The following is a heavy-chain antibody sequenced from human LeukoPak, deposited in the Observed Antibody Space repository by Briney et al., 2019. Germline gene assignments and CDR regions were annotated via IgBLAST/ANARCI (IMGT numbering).Heavy chain of an antibody. CDR1: GFSFSSYG. D-gene: IGHD5-18*01. J-gene: IGHJ5*02. CDR3: ATVGPSYEQLWLKWFDP. V-gene: IGHV3-30*03. Sequence: GGSLRLSCAASGFSFSSYGMHWVRQAPGKGLEWVAVISYDGSNKYYADSVKGRFTISRDNSKNTLYLQMSSLRSEDTAVYYCATVGPSYEQLWLKWFDPWGQGTLVTVSS. CDR2: ISYDGSNK.